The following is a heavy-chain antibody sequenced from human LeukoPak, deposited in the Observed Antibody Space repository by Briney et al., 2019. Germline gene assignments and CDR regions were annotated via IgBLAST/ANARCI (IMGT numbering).Heavy chain of an antibody. J-gene: IGHJ4*02. Sequence: GGSLRLSCAASGFTFDDYAMHWVRQAPGKGLEWVSGISWNSGSIGYADSVKGRFTISRDNAKNSLYLQMNSLRAEDTALYYCAKVRGKVDTAMVLDYWGQGTLVTVSS. CDR1: GFTFDDYA. CDR3: AKVRGKVDTAMVLDY. V-gene: IGHV3-9*01. CDR2: ISWNSGSI. D-gene: IGHD5-18*01.